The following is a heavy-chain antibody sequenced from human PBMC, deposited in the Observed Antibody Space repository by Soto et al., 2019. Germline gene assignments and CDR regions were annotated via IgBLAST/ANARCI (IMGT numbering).Heavy chain of an antibody. CDR3: ASLRSGDWELLIGMDV. V-gene: IGHV3-21*01. CDR2: ISSSSSYI. J-gene: IGHJ6*02. CDR1: GFTFSSYS. D-gene: IGHD1-26*01. Sequence: EVQLVESGGGLVKPGGSLRLSCAASGFTFSSYSMNWVRQAPGKGLEWVSSISSSSSYIYYADSVKGRFTISRDNANNSLYLQMNSLRAEDTAVYYCASLRSGDWELLIGMDVWGQGTTFTVCS.